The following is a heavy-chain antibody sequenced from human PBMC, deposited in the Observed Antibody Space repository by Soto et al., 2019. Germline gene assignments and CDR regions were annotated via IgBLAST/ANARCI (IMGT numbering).Heavy chain of an antibody. V-gene: IGHV3-15*01. D-gene: IGHD6-19*01. Sequence: GGSLRLSCAASGFTFSNAWMSWVRQAPGKGLEWVGRIKSKTDGGTTDYAAPVKGRFTISRDDSKNTLYLQMNSLKTEDTAVYYCTTDSRQQWLDYFDYWGQGTLVTVSS. CDR2: IKSKTDGGTT. J-gene: IGHJ4*02. CDR3: TTDSRQQWLDYFDY. CDR1: GFTFSNAW.